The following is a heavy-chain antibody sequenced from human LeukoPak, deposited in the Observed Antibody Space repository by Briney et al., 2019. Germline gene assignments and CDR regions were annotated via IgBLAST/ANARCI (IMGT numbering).Heavy chain of an antibody. CDR1: GFTFSTYA. J-gene: IGHJ4*02. CDR3: ARGRGSERY. Sequence: GGSLRLSCATSGFTFSTYAMNWVRQAPGKGLEWVSAISGSGGRTYYADSLKGRFTTSRDNSKNTLYLQMNSLRAEDTAVYYCARGRGSERYWGQGTLVTVSS. CDR2: ISGSGGRT. V-gene: IGHV3-23*01.